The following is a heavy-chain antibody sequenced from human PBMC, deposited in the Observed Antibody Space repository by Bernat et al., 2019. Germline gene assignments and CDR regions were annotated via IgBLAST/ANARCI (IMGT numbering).Heavy chain of an antibody. CDR1: GFTVSSNY. Sequence: EVQLVETGGGLIQPGGSLRLSCAASGFTVSSNYMSWVRQAPGKGLEWVPVIYSGGSTYYAESGKGRFTIHRENSKNTLYLQINSLRAEATAVYYCATHYDFWSGYYFGGKGVIDDAFDIWGQGTMVTVSS. V-gene: IGHV3-53*02. CDR3: ATHYDFWSGYYFGGKGVIDDAFDI. J-gene: IGHJ3*02. D-gene: IGHD3-3*01. CDR2: IYSGGST.